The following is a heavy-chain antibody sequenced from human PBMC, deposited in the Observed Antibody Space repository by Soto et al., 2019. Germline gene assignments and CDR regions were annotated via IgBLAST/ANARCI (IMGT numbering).Heavy chain of an antibody. CDR1: GFTFSSYA. V-gene: IGHV3-23*01. Sequence: GGSLRLSCAASGFTFSSYAMSWVRQAPGKGLEWVSAISGSGGSTYYADSVKGRFTISRDNSKNTLYLQMNSLRAEDTAVYYCAKAQQLVVYYYGMDVWGQGTTVTVSS. J-gene: IGHJ6*02. CDR2: ISGSGGST. CDR3: AKAQQLVVYYYGMDV. D-gene: IGHD6-6*01.